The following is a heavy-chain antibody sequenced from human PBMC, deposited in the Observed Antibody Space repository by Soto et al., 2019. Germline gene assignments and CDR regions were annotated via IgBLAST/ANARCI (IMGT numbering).Heavy chain of an antibody. CDR2: IYWDDDK. V-gene: IGHV2-5*02. D-gene: IGHD1-26*01. J-gene: IGHJ3*02. CDR1: GFPLSTSGVG. Sequence: SGPTLVNPTQTLTLTCTFSGFPLSTSGVGVGWIRQPPGKALEWLALIYWDDDKRYSPSLKSRLTITKDTSKNQVVLTMTNMDPVDTATYYCAHCSGSYENDAFDIWGQGTMVTVSS. CDR3: AHCSGSYENDAFDI.